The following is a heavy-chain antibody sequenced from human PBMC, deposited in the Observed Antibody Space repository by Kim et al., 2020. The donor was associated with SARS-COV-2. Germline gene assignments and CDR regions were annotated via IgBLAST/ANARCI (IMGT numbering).Heavy chain of an antibody. V-gene: IGHV4-59*01. CDR2: IYYSGST. Sequence: SETLSLTCTVSGGSISSYYWSWIRQPPGKGLEWIGYIYYSGSTNYNPSLKSRVTISVDTSKNQFSLKLSSVTAADTAVYYCAREAGTLDYWGQGTLVTVSS. CDR1: GGSISSYY. CDR3: AREAGTLDY. D-gene: IGHD1-7*01. J-gene: IGHJ4*02.